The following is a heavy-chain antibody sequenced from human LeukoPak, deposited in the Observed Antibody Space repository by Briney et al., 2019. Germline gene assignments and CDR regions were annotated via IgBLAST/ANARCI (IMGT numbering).Heavy chain of an antibody. CDR2: IKQDGSEK. Sequence: GGSLRLSCAASGFTFSSYWMSWVRQAPGKGLEWVANIKQDGSEKYYVDPVKGRFTISRDNAKSSLYLQMNCLRAEQTAVYYCARDTINWNYFDYSGEGNLVTVSS. V-gene: IGHV3-7*01. J-gene: IGHJ4*02. CDR1: GFTFSSYW. D-gene: IGHD1-1*01. CDR3: ARDTINWNYFDY.